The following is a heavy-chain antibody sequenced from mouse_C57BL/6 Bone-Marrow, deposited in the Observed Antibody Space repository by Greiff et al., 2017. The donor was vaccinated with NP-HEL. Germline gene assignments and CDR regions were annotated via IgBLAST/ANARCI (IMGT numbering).Heavy chain of an antibody. J-gene: IGHJ4*01. CDR1: GFTFSDYG. V-gene: IGHV5-17*01. CDR3: RYYRGAMDY. Sequence: DVKLVESGGGLVKPGGSLKLSCAASGFTFSDYGMHWVRQAPEKGLEWVAYISSGSSTIYYADTVKGRFTISRDNAKNTLFLQMTSLRSEDTAMYYCRYYRGAMDYWGQGTSVTVSS. CDR2: ISSGSSTI. D-gene: IGHD2-14*01.